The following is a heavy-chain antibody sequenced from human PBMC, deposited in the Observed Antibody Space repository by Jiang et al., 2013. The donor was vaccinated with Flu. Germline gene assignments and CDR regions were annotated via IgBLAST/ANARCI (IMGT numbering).Heavy chain of an antibody. CDR2: IDWDDDK. Sequence: PTQTLTLTCTFSGFSLSTSGMCVSWIRQPPGKALEWLALIDWDDDKYYSTSLKTRLTISKDTSKNQVVLTMTNMDPVDTATYYCALNNPIQGSCVVGATDGLNAFDIWGQGTMVTVSS. CDR1: GFSLSTSGMC. V-gene: IGHV2-70*01. J-gene: IGHJ3*02. D-gene: IGHD1-26*01. CDR3: ALNNPIQGSCVVGATDGLNAFDI.